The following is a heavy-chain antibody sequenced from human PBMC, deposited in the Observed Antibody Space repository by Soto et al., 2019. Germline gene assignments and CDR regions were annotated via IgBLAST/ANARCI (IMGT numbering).Heavy chain of an antibody. Sequence: QVQLVESGGGVVQPGRSLRLSCAASGFTFSSYGMHWVRQAPGKGLEWVAVIWYDGSNKYYADSVKGRFTISSDNSKNTLYLQMNSLRAEDTAVYYCARDWVGVGQGVFDYWGQGTLVTVSS. V-gene: IGHV3-33*01. J-gene: IGHJ4*02. CDR1: GFTFSSYG. D-gene: IGHD3-10*01. CDR2: IWYDGSNK. CDR3: ARDWVGVGQGVFDY.